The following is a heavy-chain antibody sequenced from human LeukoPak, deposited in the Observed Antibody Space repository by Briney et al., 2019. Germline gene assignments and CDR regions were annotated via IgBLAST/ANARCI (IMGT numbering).Heavy chain of an antibody. CDR2: ISAYNGDT. D-gene: IGHD6-19*01. J-gene: IGHJ4*02. CDR3: ARAGVDDSSGWYRDEIDY. CDR1: GHTFTSFG. Sequence: ASVKVSCKTSGHTFTSFGFSWVRQAPGQGLEWMGWISAYNGDTSYAQKLQGRVTMTTDTSTSTAYMELSRLRSDDAPVYYCARAGVDDSSGWYRDEIDYWGQGTLVTVSS. V-gene: IGHV1-18*01.